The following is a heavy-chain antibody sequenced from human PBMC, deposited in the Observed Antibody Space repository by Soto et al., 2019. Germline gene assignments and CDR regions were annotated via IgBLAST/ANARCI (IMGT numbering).Heavy chain of an antibody. Sequence: WWSLRLSCASSGFTFRSYAMTWVRQAPGKGLEWVSVVSYNGDSTYYADSVKGRFTISRDNSKDTVDLQMSSLRAEDTAVYYCARYIRGPTVFYFDFWGPGVLVTVSS. CDR1: GFTFRSYA. CDR2: VSYNGDST. J-gene: IGHJ4*02. V-gene: IGHV3-23*05. CDR3: ARYIRGPTVFYFDF. D-gene: IGHD5-18*01.